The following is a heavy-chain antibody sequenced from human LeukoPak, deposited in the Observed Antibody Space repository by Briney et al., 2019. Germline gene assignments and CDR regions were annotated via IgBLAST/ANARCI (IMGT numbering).Heavy chain of an antibody. CDR2: ISSSGNII. J-gene: IGHJ4*02. V-gene: IGHV3-48*03. Sequence: PGGSLRLSCAASGFTFSSYEMNWVRQAPGKGLEWVSYISSSGNIIYDADSVKGRFTISRDNAKNSLYLQMNSLRAEDTAIYYCARRFDSWGQGTLVTVSS. CDR1: GFTFSSYE. CDR3: ARRFDS.